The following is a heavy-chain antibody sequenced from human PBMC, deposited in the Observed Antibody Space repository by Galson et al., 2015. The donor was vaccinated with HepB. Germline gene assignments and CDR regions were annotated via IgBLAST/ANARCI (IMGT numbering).Heavy chain of an antibody. CDR1: GYTFTNFY. Sequence: SVKVSCKASGYTFTNFYMHWVRQAPGQGLEWMGVINPRGGSTKYAQNFQGRVIVTGDAPTSTVYMELSSLRSEDTAVYYCAAAAGTFVDYYYYGMDVWGQGTTVTVSS. CDR2: INPRGGST. CDR3: AAAAGTFVDYYYYGMDV. D-gene: IGHD6-13*01. V-gene: IGHV1-46*01. J-gene: IGHJ6*02.